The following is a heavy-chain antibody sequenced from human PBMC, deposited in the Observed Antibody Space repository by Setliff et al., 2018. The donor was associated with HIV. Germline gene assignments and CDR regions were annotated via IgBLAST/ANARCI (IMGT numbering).Heavy chain of an antibody. V-gene: IGHV4-59*01. CDR1: GGSISNDY. CDR3: ARDRDYGGNRDAFDI. CDR2: VNLSGSI. J-gene: IGHJ3*02. Sequence: SETLSLTCTVSGGSISNDYWGWVRQPPGKGLEWIGFVNLSGSITYNPSLKSRVTISIDRSKNEFSLKLSSVTAADTALYYCARDRDYGGNRDAFDIWGQGIMVT. D-gene: IGHD4-17*01.